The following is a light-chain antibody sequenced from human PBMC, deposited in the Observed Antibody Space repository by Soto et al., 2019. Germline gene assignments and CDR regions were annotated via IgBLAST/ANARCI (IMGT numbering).Light chain of an antibody. J-gene: IGLJ3*02. CDR2: EGS. Sequence: QSALTQPPSVSGSPGHSVTISCTGTSEVGSYNLVSWYQQHPGKAPKLIIYEGSKRPSGVSNRFSGSKSGNTASLTISGLQAEDEADYYCCSYAGSSTLVFGGGTKLTVL. V-gene: IGLV2-23*01. CDR3: CSYAGSSTLV. CDR1: SEVGSYNL.